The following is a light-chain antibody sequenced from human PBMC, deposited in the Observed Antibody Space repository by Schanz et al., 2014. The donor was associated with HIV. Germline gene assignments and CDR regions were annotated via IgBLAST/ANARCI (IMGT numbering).Light chain of an antibody. CDR2: AAS. CDR3: QQLNSYPRT. CDR1: QSISNS. Sequence: DIQMTQSPSSLSASVGDRVTITCRASQSISNSLAWYQQRPGKAPKLLIYAASSLQSGVPSRFSGSGSGTECTLTISSLQPEDFATYYCQQLNSYPRTFGQGTKVEIK. J-gene: IGKJ1*01. V-gene: IGKV1-9*01.